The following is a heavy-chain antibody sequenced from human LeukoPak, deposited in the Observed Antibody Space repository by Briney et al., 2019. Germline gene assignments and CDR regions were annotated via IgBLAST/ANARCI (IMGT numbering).Heavy chain of an antibody. V-gene: IGHV5-51*01. Sequence: GESLKISCKGSGYSFTSYWIGWVRQMPGKGLEWMGIIYPGDSQTSYSPSFQGQVTISADKSITTAYLQWSSLKASDTAVYYCARRAYCGGECTRAYYSYFAMDVWGQGTTVTVSS. CDR1: GYSFTSYW. J-gene: IGHJ6*02. CDR2: IYPGDSQT. D-gene: IGHD2-21*01. CDR3: ARRAYCGGECTRAYYSYFAMDV.